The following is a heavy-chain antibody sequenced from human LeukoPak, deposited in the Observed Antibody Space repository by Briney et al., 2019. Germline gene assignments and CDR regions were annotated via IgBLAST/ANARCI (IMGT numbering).Heavy chain of an antibody. D-gene: IGHD2-21*02. CDR1: GYTFTSYG. CDR3: AVTDYYYYYMDV. CDR2: ISGYNGNT. Sequence: ASVKVSCKASGYTFTSYGISWVRQAPGQGLEWMGWISGYNGNTKCAQKLQGRVTMTTDTSTNTAYMELRSLRSDDTAVYYCAVTDYYYYYMDVWGKGTTVTVSS. V-gene: IGHV1-18*01. J-gene: IGHJ6*03.